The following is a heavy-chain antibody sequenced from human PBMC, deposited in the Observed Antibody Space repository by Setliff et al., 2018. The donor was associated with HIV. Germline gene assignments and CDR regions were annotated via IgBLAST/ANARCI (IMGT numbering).Heavy chain of an antibody. D-gene: IGHD1-26*01. Sequence: ASVKVSCKASGYTFTNYFVHWVRQAPRQGLEWMGMINPSGGGTSYAQKFQGRVTTTRDTSTSTVYMELSSLRSEDTAVYYCARGGQYSGSYLPRDYYMDVWGKGTTVTVSS. CDR2: INPSGGGT. CDR3: ARGGQYSGSYLPRDYYMDV. CDR1: GYTFTNYF. J-gene: IGHJ6*03. V-gene: IGHV1-46*01.